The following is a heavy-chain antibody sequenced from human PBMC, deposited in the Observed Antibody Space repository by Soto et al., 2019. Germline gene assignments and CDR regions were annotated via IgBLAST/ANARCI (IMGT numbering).Heavy chain of an antibody. CDR3: ARDNYDYVWGSLDAFDI. CDR1: VFTFSSYS. CDR2: ISSSSSTI. Sequence: RTLRLCCAASVFTFSSYSMNWVRQAPGKGLELFSYISSSSSTIYYADSVKFRFTISRDNAKNSLYLQMNSLRDEDTALYYCARDNYDYVWGSLDAFDIWGQGTMVTVSS. V-gene: IGHV3-48*02. D-gene: IGHD3-16*01. J-gene: IGHJ3*02.